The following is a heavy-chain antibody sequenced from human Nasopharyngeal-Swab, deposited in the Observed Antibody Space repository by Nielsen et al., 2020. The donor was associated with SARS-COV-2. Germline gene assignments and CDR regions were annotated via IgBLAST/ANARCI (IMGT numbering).Heavy chain of an antibody. V-gene: IGHV3-30*18. J-gene: IGHJ6*02. CDR2: ISYDGSNK. D-gene: IGHD6-25*01. CDR3: AKDCGLRAAYYYYGMDV. Sequence: GESLKISCAASGFTFRSYGMHWVRQAPGKGLEWVAVISYDGSNKYYADSVKGRFTISRDNSKNTLYLQMNSLSAEDTAVYYCAKDCGLRAAYYYYGMDVWGQGTTVTVSS. CDR1: GFTFRSYG.